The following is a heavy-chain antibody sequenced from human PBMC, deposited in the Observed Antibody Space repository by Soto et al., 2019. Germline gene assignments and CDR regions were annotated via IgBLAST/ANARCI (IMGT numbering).Heavy chain of an antibody. CDR2: IRDKANNYAT. V-gene: IGHV3-73*01. D-gene: IGHD3-10*02. CDR3: TYHYVLNFYRDA. CDR1: GFRFSGSG. Sequence: GGSLRLSCAASGFRFSGSGMHWVRQASGKGLEWVGRIRDKANNYATLCGESVRGRFIISRDDSKDTAYLQMNSLEIEKTAVYFCTYHYVLNFYRDAWGKGTTVTVSS. J-gene: IGHJ6*03.